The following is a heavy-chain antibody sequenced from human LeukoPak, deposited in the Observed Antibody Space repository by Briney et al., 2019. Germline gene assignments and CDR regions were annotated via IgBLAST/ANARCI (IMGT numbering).Heavy chain of an antibody. CDR2: IYYSGST. CDR1: GGSISRSSYY. V-gene: IGHV4-39*01. Sequence: TASETLSLTCTVSGGSISRSSYYWGWIRQPPGKGLEYIGNIYYSGSTDYNPSLKSRVTISVDMSKDQFSLKLSSVTAADTAVYYCARQAAQTYDYWGQGTLVTVSS. J-gene: IGHJ4*02. CDR3: ARQAAQTYDY.